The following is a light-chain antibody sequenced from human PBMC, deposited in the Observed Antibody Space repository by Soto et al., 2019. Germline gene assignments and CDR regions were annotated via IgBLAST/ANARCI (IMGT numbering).Light chain of an antibody. CDR1: SSNIGSNT. Sequence: QPVLTQPPSASGTPGQRVTIFCSGSSSNIGSNTVNWYQQLPGTAPKLLISTNNQRPSGVPDRFSGSKSGTSASLAISGLQSEDEADYYCAAWDDSLNGPVFGGGTKVTVL. J-gene: IGLJ3*02. CDR2: TNN. V-gene: IGLV1-44*01. CDR3: AAWDDSLNGPV.